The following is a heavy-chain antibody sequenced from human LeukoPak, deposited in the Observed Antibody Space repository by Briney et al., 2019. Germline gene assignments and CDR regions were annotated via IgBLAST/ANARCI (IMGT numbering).Heavy chain of an antibody. CDR2: INPNSGGT. Sequence: ASVKVSCKASGYTFTGYYMHWVRQAPGQGLEWMGRINPNSGGTNYAQKFQGRVTMTRDTSISTAYMELSRLRSDDTAVYYCARASVGGRDLVNWFDPWGQGTLVTVS. J-gene: IGHJ5*02. CDR3: ARASVGGRDLVNWFDP. CDR1: GYTFTGYY. D-gene: IGHD2-15*01. V-gene: IGHV1-2*06.